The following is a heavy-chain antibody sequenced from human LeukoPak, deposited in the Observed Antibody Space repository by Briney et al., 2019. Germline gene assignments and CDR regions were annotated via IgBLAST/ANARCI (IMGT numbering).Heavy chain of an antibody. CDR3: ATPPLVTWFDP. D-gene: IGHD4-23*01. CDR2: ISSGSHYI. CDR1: GFTFSSYT. Sequence: GGSLRLSCVASGFTFSSYTMNWVRQAPGRGLEWVSSISSGSHYIDYADSVRGRFTISRDNAESSLHLHMSSLRAEDTAVYYCATPPLVTWFDPWGQGTLVTVSS. J-gene: IGHJ5*02. V-gene: IGHV3-21*01.